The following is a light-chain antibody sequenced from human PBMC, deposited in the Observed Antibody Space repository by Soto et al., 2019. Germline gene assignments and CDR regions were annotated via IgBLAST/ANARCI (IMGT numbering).Light chain of an antibody. CDR1: QIVTSDY. J-gene: IGKJ1*01. CDR2: GAS. Sequence: IGLSQSPGTLSLSPGERVTLSCRASQIVTSDYLSWYHQEPGQAPRLLIYGASSRATGIPDRFSGSGSGTDFTLTISRLEPEDFAVYYCQQYGSSPLTFGQGTKVDIK. CDR3: QQYGSSPLT. V-gene: IGKV3-20*01.